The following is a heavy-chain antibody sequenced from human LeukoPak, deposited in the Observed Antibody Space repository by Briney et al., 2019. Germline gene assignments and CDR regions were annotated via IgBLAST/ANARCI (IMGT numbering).Heavy chain of an antibody. D-gene: IGHD3-9*01. Sequence: PGGSLRLSCAASGFTFSSYGMHWVRQAPGKGLEWVAFIRYDGSNKYYADSVKGRFTISRDNSKNTLYLQMNSLRAEDTAVYYCAKDDKPYCDILTGYGLFDYWGQGTLVTVSS. CDR1: GFTFSSYG. CDR2: IRYDGSNK. V-gene: IGHV3-30*02. CDR3: AKDDKPYCDILTGYGLFDY. J-gene: IGHJ4*02.